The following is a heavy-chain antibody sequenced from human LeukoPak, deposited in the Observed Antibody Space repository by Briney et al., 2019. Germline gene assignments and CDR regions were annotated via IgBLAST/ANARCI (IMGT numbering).Heavy chain of an antibody. CDR2: ISGSGGST. Sequence: GGSLRLSCAASGFTFSSYAMSWVRQAPGKGLEWVSAISGSGGSTYYADSVKGRFTISRDNSKNTLYLQMNSLRAEGTAVYYCAKAVAVAGLFDYWGQGTLVTVSS. CDR3: AKAVAVAGLFDY. J-gene: IGHJ4*02. CDR1: GFTFSSYA. V-gene: IGHV3-23*01. D-gene: IGHD6-19*01.